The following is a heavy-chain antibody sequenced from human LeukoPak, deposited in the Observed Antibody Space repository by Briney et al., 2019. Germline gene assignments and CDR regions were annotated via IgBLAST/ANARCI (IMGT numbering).Heavy chain of an antibody. CDR3: ARGHHGLDV. D-gene: IGHD1-14*01. CDR2: ISPGGVLP. V-gene: IGHV3-11*01. J-gene: IGHJ6*02. Sequence: GGSLRLSCEASGFTFSGSYMSWIRQAPGQGLHWISYISPGGVLPYYSDSVKGRFTVSRDNAKNSLFLQMNSLRAEDTAIYFCARGHHGLDVWGQGTTVTVSS. CDR1: GFTFSGSY.